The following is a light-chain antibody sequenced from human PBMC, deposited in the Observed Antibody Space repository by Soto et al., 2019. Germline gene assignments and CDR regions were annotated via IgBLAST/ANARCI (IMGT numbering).Light chain of an antibody. J-gene: IGKJ4*01. Sequence: DIPMTQSPSSLSASVGDRVTITCQASQAIRNYLNWYQQKPGKAPNLLIYDASNLRAGVPSRFSGSGSGTEFTFTISSLQPEDIATYYCQHYDHLPPLSFGGGTKVEIK. CDR2: DAS. CDR1: QAIRNY. CDR3: QHYDHLPPLS. V-gene: IGKV1-33*01.